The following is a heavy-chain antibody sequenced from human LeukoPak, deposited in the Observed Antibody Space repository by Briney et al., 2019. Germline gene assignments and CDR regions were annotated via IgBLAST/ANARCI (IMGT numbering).Heavy chain of an antibody. V-gene: IGHV3-30*04. CDR2: ISYDGSNK. Sequence: GGSLRLSCAPSGFTFSSYAMHWVRQAPGKGLEWVAVISYDGSNKYYADSVKGRFTISRDNSKNTLYLQMNSLRAEDTAVYYCARTLYYDSSGYFRYWGQGTLVTVSS. CDR3: ARTLYYDSSGYFRY. J-gene: IGHJ4*02. CDR1: GFTFSSYA. D-gene: IGHD3-22*01.